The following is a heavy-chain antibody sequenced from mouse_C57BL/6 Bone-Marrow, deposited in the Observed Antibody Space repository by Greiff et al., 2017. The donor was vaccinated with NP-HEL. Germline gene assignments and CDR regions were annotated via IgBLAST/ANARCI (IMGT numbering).Heavy chain of an antibody. Sequence: DVQLVESGGDLVKPGGSLKLSCAASGFTFSSYGMSWVRQTPDRRLEWVATISSGGSYTYYPDSVKGRFTISRDNAKNTLYLQMSRLKSENTAKYYGARRYYSNYFDYWGQGTTLTVSS. CDR2: ISSGGSYT. V-gene: IGHV5-6*01. D-gene: IGHD2-5*01. CDR1: GFTFSSYG. J-gene: IGHJ2*01. CDR3: ARRYYSNYFDY.